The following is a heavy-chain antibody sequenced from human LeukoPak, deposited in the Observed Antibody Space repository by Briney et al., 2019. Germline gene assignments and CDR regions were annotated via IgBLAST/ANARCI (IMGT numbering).Heavy chain of an antibody. D-gene: IGHD5-24*01. CDR2: IYTSGST. CDR1: GGSVSSGSYY. CDR3: AREEMATIKAIDY. V-gene: IGHV4-61*02. Sequence: SETLSLTCTVSGGSVSSGSYYWSWIRQPVGKGLEWIGRIYTSGSTNYNPSLKGRVTISVDTSKNQFSLKLSSVTAADTAVYYCAREEMATIKAIDYWGQGTLVTVSS. J-gene: IGHJ4*02.